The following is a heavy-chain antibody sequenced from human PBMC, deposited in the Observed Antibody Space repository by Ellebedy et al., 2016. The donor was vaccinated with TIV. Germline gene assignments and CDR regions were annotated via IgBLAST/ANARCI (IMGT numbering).Heavy chain of an antibody. D-gene: IGHD6-19*01. V-gene: IGHV3-74*01. J-gene: IGHJ4*02. Sequence: PGGSLRLSCAASGFTFSSYWIHWVRQAPGKGLVWVSRITADGTNTAYADAVRGRFTISRDNAKNSVHLQMNSLRPEDTAVYYCARGQAVAGSHFDYWGQGTLVTVSS. CDR3: ARGQAVAGSHFDY. CDR1: GFTFSSYW. CDR2: ITADGTNT.